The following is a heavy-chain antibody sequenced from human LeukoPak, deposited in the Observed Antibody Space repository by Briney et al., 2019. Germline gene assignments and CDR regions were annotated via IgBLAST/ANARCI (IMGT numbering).Heavy chain of an antibody. CDR2: IYTSGST. V-gene: IGHV4-61*02. J-gene: IGHJ3*02. CDR3: ARESGGLFPDAFDI. Sequence: SETLSLTCTVSGGSISSGSYYWSWIRQPAGKGLEWIGRIYTSGSTNYNPSLKSRVTISVDTSKNQFSLKLSSVTAADTAVYYCARESGGLFPDAFDIWGQGTMVTVSS. D-gene: IGHD2-15*01. CDR1: GGSISSGSYY.